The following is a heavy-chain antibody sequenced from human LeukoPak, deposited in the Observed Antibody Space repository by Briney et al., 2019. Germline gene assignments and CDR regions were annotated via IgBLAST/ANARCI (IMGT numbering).Heavy chain of an antibody. CDR2: IIPVFGTT. J-gene: IGHJ2*01. Sequence: SVKVSCKASGGTFNTYAIYWVRQAPGQGLEWMGGIIPVFGTTNYAQDFQDRVTVTTDQSMTTVYMELSSLRPEDTAVYYCARNYGSASFYWYFDLWGRGTLVTVSS. D-gene: IGHD3-10*01. CDR3: ARNYGSASFYWYFDL. V-gene: IGHV1-69*05. CDR1: GGTFNTYA.